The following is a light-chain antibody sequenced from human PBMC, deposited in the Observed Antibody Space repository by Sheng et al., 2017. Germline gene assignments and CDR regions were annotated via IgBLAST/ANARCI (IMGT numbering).Light chain of an antibody. CDR1: QSVSSN. CDR2: GAS. Sequence: EIVLTQSPATLSLSPGERATLSCRASQSVSSNLAWYQQKPGQAPRLLIYGASTRATGIPARFSGSGSGTEFTLTISSLQPDDFASYYCQHHIAFGGGTRVEI. CDR3: QHHIA. J-gene: IGKJ4*01. V-gene: IGKV3-15*01.